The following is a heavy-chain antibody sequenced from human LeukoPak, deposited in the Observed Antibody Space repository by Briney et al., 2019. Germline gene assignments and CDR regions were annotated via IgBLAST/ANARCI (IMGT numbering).Heavy chain of an antibody. CDR3: GKSSGGWPYGWFDP. CDR1: GFTFSSYA. D-gene: IGHD6-19*01. Sequence: GGSLRLSCAASGFTFSSYAMSWVRQAPGKGLEWVSAISGSGGSTYYADSVKGRFTISRDDSKNTLYLQMNSLRAEDTAVYYFGKSSGGWPYGWFDPGGQGTLVTVSS. J-gene: IGHJ5*02. V-gene: IGHV3-23*01. CDR2: ISGSGGST.